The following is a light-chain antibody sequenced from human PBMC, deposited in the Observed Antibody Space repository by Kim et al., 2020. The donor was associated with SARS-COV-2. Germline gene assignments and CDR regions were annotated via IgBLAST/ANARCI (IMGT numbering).Light chain of an antibody. CDR1: RSDVGGYNY. CDR2: DVS. J-gene: IGLJ2*01. CDR3: SSYTSSSTLV. V-gene: IGLV2-14*04. Sequence: GQSITISCTGTRSDVGGYNYVSWYQPHPGKAPKLIIYDVSKRPSGVSNRFSGSKSGNTASLTISGLQAEDEADYYCSSYTSSSTLVFGGGTQLTVL.